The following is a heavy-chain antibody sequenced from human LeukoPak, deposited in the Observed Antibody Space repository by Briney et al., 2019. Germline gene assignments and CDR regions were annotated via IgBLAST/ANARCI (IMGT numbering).Heavy chain of an antibody. J-gene: IGHJ4*02. CDR3: ATDNGVGDIRYYLDF. CDR1: GFTFSSYS. CDR2: ISSSSYI. Sequence: GGSLRLSCAASGFTFSSYSMNWVRQAPGKGLEWVSSISSSSYIYYADSVKGRFTISRDNANNSLYLQMHSLRGEDTAVYYCATDNGVGDIRYYLDFWGQGTPVTVSS. V-gene: IGHV3-21*01. D-gene: IGHD1-26*01.